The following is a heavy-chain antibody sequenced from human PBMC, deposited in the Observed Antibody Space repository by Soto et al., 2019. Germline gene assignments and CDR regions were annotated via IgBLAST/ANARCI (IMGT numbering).Heavy chain of an antibody. CDR2: IYYSGST. V-gene: IGHV4-59*01. D-gene: IGHD1-26*01. CDR1: CGSISSYY. CDR3: ARVGGSYLFDP. J-gene: IGHJ5*02. Sequence: SETLSLTCTVSCGSISSYYWSWIRQPPGKGLEWIGYIYYSGSTNYNPSLKSRGTISGDTSKNQFSLKLSSVTAADTAVYYCARVGGSYLFDPWGQGTLVTVSS.